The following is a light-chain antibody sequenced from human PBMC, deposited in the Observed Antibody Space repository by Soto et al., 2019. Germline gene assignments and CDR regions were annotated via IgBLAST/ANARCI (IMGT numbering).Light chain of an antibody. CDR3: QQYSNYSPAWT. V-gene: IGKV1-5*03. CDR1: QSISTW. Sequence: DIQMTQSPSTLSASVGDRVTITCRASQSISTWLAWYQQKPGKAPKLLIYKASSLERGVPSRFSGSGSGTEFSLTISSLQPDDFATYHCQQYSNYSPAWTFGPGTKVEVK. J-gene: IGKJ1*01. CDR2: KAS.